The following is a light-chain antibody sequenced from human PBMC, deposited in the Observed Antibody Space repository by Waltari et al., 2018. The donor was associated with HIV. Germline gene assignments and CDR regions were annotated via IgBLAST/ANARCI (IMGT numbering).Light chain of an antibody. Sequence: QSALTPPASVSGSPGQSITISCTRTSSDVGGYNYVSWYQQHQGKAPKLMIYDVSNRPSGVSNRFPGSKSGNTASLTISGLQAEDEADYYCSSYTSSSTLNFGGGTKLTVL. CDR3: SSYTSSSTLN. CDR2: DVS. CDR1: SSDVGGYNY. J-gene: IGLJ2*01. V-gene: IGLV2-14*03.